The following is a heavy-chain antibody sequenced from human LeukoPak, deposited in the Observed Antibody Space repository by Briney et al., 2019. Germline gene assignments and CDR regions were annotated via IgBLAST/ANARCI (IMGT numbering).Heavy chain of an antibody. Sequence: GESLKISCAASGFTFSGSAMHWVRQASGKGLEWVGRIRSKANSYATAYAASVKGRFTISRDDSKNTAYLQMNSLKAEDTAVYYCTRPAVDTAMVNAYRFDYWGQGTLVTVSS. J-gene: IGHJ4*02. D-gene: IGHD5-18*01. CDR3: TRPAVDTAMVNAYRFDY. CDR1: GFTFSGSA. CDR2: IRSKANSYAT. V-gene: IGHV3-73*01.